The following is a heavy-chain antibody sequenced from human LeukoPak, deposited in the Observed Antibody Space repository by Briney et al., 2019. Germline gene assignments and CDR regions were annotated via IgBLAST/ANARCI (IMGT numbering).Heavy chain of an antibody. CDR2: IYYSGST. V-gene: IGHV4-31*11. CDR3: ARDSSSGYYYYYYGMDV. Sequence: SETLSLTCAVYGGSFSGYYWSWIRQHPGKGLEWIGYIYYSGSTYYNPSLKSRVTISVDTSKNQFSLKLSSVTAADTAVYYCARDSSSGYYYYYYGMDVWGQGTTVTVSS. J-gene: IGHJ6*02. D-gene: IGHD3-10*01. CDR1: GGSFSGYY.